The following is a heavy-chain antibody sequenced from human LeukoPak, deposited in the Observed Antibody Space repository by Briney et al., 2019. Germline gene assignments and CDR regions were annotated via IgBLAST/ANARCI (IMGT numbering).Heavy chain of an antibody. D-gene: IGHD6-19*01. CDR2: ISGSGGST. CDR3: ARDPSSGWYLKGWFDP. CDR1: GFTFSSYA. V-gene: IGHV3-23*01. J-gene: IGHJ5*02. Sequence: GGSLRLSCAASGFTFSSYAMSWVRQAPGKGLEWVSGISGSGGSTYYAHSVKGRFTISRDNAKNSLYLQMNSLRAEDTAVYYCARDPSSGWYLKGWFDPWGQGTLVTVSS.